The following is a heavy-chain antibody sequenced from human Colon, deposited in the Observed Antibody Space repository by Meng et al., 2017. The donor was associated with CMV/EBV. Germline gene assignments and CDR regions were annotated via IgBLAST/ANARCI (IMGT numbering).Heavy chain of an antibody. CDR2: VHSSGSME. Sequence: VGSGGGLVPPGGSLRLSCAVSGSTPSTFWLDWVRQVPGKGPVWVSRVHSSGSMETYEDSVKGRFTASRDNTKNTFYLQMNSLRDEDTAVYYCVMLPPGFWGQGTLVTVSS. CDR1: GSTPSTFW. V-gene: IGHV3-74*03. J-gene: IGHJ4*02. D-gene: IGHD3-10*01. CDR3: VMLPPGF.